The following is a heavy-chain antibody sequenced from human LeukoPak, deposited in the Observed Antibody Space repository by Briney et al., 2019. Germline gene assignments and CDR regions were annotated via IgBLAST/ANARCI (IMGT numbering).Heavy chain of an antibody. D-gene: IGHD6-19*01. Sequence: GGSLRLSCAASGFTFSNYWMDWVRQSPGKGLEWVANIKEDGSDKYYVDSVKGRFTISRDNAKNSLYLQVNSLRAEDTAVYYCARNSGWFRFDYWGQGTLVTVSS. V-gene: IGHV3-7*03. CDR1: GFTFSNYW. J-gene: IGHJ4*02. CDR2: IKEDGSDK. CDR3: ARNSGWFRFDY.